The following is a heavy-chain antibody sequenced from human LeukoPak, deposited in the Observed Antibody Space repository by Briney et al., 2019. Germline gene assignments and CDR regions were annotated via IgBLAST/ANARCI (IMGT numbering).Heavy chain of an antibody. D-gene: IGHD3-10*01. CDR2: INPNGGST. J-gene: IGHJ5*02. CDR3: ARDAFLTSGSGSWNWFDP. Sequence: ASVKVSCKSSGYTFTSYYVHWVRQAPGQGLEYMGIINPNGGSTSYTQKFQGRVTMTRDTSTSTVYMELSTLRSEDTAVYYCARDAFLTSGSGSWNWFDPWGPGTLVTVSS. CDR1: GYTFTSYY. V-gene: IGHV1-46*01.